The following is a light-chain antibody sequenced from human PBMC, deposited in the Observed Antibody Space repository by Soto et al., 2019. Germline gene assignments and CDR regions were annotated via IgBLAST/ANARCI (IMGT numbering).Light chain of an antibody. CDR1: NIGSKS. CDR2: YDS. J-gene: IGLJ2*01. V-gene: IGLV3-21*04. CDR3: QVWDSWEV. Sequence: SYELTQPPSVSVAPGETARIPCGANNIGSKSVHWYQQKPGQAPVLIIYYDSDRPSGIPERFSASNSGNTATLTISRVEAGDEADYLCQVWDSWEVFGGGTKLTVL.